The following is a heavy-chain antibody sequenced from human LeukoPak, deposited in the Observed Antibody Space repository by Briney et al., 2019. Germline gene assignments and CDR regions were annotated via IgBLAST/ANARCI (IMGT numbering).Heavy chain of an antibody. V-gene: IGHV3-30*18. J-gene: IGHJ4*02. CDR3: AKDGFEWELLWEFDY. CDR2: ISYDGSNK. Sequence: GGSLRLSCAASGFTFSSYSMNWVRQAPGKGLEWVAVISYDGSNKYYADSVKGRFTISRDNSKNTLYLQMNSLRAEDTAVYYCAKDGFEWELLWEFDYWGQGTLVTVSS. CDR1: GFTFSSYS. D-gene: IGHD1-26*01.